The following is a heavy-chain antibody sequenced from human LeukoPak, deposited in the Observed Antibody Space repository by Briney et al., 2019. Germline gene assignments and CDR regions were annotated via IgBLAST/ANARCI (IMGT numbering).Heavy chain of an antibody. Sequence: SETLSLTCTVSGGSISTSSYYWGWIRQPPGKGLEWIGSIYYSGSTYYNPSLKSRVTISVDTSKNQFPLKLSSVTAADTAVYYCARGSSWYQTNFDYWGQGTLVTVSS. CDR1: GGSISTSSYY. J-gene: IGHJ4*02. V-gene: IGHV4-39*06. CDR3: ARGSSWYQTNFDY. D-gene: IGHD6-13*01. CDR2: IYYSGST.